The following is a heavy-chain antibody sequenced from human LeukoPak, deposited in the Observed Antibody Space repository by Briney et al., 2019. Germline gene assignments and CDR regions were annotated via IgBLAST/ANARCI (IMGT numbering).Heavy chain of an antibody. J-gene: IGHJ5*02. CDR2: INPNSGGT. D-gene: IGHD2/OR15-2a*01. V-gene: IGHV1-2*04. Sequence: GASVKVSCKASGYTFAGYYMHWVRQAHGQGLEWMGWINPNSGGTNYAQKFQGWVTMTRDTSISTAYMELSRLRSDDTAVYYCARGNSAYFDPWGQGTLVTVSS. CDR1: GYTFAGYY. CDR3: ARGNSAYFDP.